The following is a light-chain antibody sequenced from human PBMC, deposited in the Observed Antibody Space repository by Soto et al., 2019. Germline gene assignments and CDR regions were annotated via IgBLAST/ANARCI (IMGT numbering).Light chain of an antibody. CDR2: YDN. J-gene: IGLJ1*01. CDR3: AAWDDSLNGRV. Sequence: QSVLTQPPSASGTPGPRVTISCSGSNSKIGSNTVNWYQQLPGTAPKLLIYYDNLRPSGVPDRISGSKSGTSASLAISGLQSDDEADYYCAAWDDSLNGRVFGTGTKRTV. CDR1: NSKIGSNT. V-gene: IGLV1-44*01.